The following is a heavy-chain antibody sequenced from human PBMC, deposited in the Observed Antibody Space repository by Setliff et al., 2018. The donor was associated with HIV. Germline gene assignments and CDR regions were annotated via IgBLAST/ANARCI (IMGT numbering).Heavy chain of an antibody. Sequence: PGGSLRLSCTASGFTFGDYAMSWVRQAPGKGLEWVSYISMSSHTSVIYSDSVKGRFTISRDNAKSTVYLQMGSLSADDTAVYYCARGGFNHAFDIWGQGTMVTVSS. V-gene: IGHV3-48*03. D-gene: IGHD2-15*01. CDR3: ARGGFNHAFDI. CDR2: ISMSSHTSV. CDR1: GFTFGDYA. J-gene: IGHJ3*02.